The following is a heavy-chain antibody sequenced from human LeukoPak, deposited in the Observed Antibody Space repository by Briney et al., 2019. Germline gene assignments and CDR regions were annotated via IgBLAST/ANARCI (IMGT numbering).Heavy chain of an antibody. CDR3: ARDPLVRAVIGCAFDI. V-gene: IGHV3-30*04. D-gene: IGHD3-10*01. Sequence: GGSLRLSCVASGFPFSIYAIHWVRQAPGKGLEWVAGISNDGSWTYYTDSVRGRFTISRDNSKNTLYLQMNSLRAEDTAVYYCARDPLVRAVIGCAFDIWGQGTMVTVSS. CDR1: GFPFSIYA. CDR2: ISNDGSWT. J-gene: IGHJ3*02.